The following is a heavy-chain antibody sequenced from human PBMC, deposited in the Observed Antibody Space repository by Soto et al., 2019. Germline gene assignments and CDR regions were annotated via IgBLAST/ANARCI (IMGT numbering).Heavy chain of an antibody. D-gene: IGHD3-3*01. J-gene: IGHJ6*02. Sequence: QVQLQQWGAGLLKPSETLSLTCAVYGGSFSGYYWSWIRQPPGKGLEWIGEINHSGSTNYNPSLKSRVTISVDTSKNQFSLQLSSVTAADTAVYYCARNGSYYDFWSGYYFGGGMDVWGQGTTVTVSS. CDR2: INHSGST. CDR1: GGSFSGYY. CDR3: ARNGSYYDFWSGYYFGGGMDV. V-gene: IGHV4-34*01.